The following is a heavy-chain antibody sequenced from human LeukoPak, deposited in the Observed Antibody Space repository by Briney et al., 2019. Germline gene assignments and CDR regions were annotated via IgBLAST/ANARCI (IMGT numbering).Heavy chain of an antibody. CDR3: ARLGDYSNKD. CDR2: TDSGGST. Sequence: GGSLRLSCAASGFTVSSHYMSWVRQAPGKGLEWVLVTDSGGSTSYADSVKGRFTISRDTSKNTLYPQMNSLRAEDTAVYYCARLGDYSNKDWGQGTLVTVSS. D-gene: IGHD4-11*01. CDR1: GFTVSSHY. J-gene: IGHJ4*02. V-gene: IGHV3-53*01.